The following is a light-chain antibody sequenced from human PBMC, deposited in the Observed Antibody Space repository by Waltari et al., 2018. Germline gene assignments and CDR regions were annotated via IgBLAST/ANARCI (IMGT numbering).Light chain of an antibody. CDR1: ISDTGAGFD. CDR2: ANR. Sequence: QSALTQPPSVSGAPGQTVTISCTGGISDTGAGFDVHWSRQVPGTAPNLRIYANRHPPAGVPERLYGSKSGNAASLAINGLQAEDEADYYCQSYDSSLRGVVFGGGTKLTVL. J-gene: IGLJ2*01. V-gene: IGLV1-40*01. CDR3: QSYDSSLRGVV.